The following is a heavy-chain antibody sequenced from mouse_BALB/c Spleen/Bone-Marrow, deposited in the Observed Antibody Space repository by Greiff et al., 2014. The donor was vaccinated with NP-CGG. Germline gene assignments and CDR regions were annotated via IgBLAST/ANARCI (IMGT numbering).Heavy chain of an antibody. D-gene: IGHD2-1*01. V-gene: IGHV14-3*02. J-gene: IGHJ4*01. CDR3: ARWDGNYIYAMDY. Sequence: EVQLQQSGAELVKPGASVKLSCTASGFNIKDTYMHWVKQRPEQGLEWIGRIGPANGNTKYDPKFQGKATITADTSSNTAYLQLSSLTSEDTAVYYCARWDGNYIYAMDYWGQGTSVTVSS. CDR2: IGPANGNT. CDR1: GFNIKDTY.